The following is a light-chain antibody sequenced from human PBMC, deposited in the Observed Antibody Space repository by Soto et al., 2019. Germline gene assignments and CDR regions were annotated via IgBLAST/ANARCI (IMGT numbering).Light chain of an antibody. CDR1: SSDVGGYNY. CDR3: SSYTSSSSVV. V-gene: IGLV2-14*01. J-gene: IGLJ2*01. Sequence: QSALTRAASVSGSPGQSITISCTGTSSDVGGYNYVSWYQQYPGKAPKLMIYDVSNRPSGVSNRFSGSKSGNTASLTISGLQAEDEADYYCSSYTSSSSVVFGGGTQLTVL. CDR2: DVS.